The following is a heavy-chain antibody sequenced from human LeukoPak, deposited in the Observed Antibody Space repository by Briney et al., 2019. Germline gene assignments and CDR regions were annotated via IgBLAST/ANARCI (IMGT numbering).Heavy chain of an antibody. CDR1: GYTLTELS. D-gene: IGHD1-1*01. J-gene: IGHJ3*02. CDR2: FDPEDGET. Sequence: ASVKVSCKVSGYTLTELSMHWVRQAPGKWLEWMGGFDPEDGETIYAQKFQGRVTMTEDTSTDTAYMEMSSLRSEDTAVYYCATVHNPGWNDERRAAFDIWGQGTMVTVSS. CDR3: ATVHNPGWNDERRAAFDI. V-gene: IGHV1-24*01.